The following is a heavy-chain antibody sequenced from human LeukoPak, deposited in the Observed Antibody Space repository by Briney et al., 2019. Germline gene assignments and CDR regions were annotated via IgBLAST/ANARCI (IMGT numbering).Heavy chain of an antibody. CDR2: IYYSGST. CDR3: ASTIVVDLGFDP. D-gene: IGHD2-2*01. Sequence: SETLSLTCTVSGGSISSGDYYWSWIRQPPGKGLEWIGYIYYSGSTYYSPSLKSRVTISVDTSKNQFSLKLSSVTAADTAVYYCASTIVVDLGFDPWGQGTLVTVSS. CDR1: GGSISSGDYY. J-gene: IGHJ5*02. V-gene: IGHV4-30-4*01.